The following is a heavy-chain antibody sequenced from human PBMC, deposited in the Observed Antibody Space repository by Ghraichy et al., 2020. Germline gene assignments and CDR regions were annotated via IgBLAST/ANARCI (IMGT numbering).Heavy chain of an antibody. CDR1: GGSFSGYY. V-gene: IGHV4-34*01. J-gene: IGHJ1*01. CDR3: ASPRRGSGWNKYFQH. CDR2: INHSGST. Sequence: SETLSLTCAVYGGSFSGYYWSWIRQPPGKGLEWIGEINHSGSTNYNPSLKSRVTISVDTSKNQFSLKLSSVTAADTAVYYCASPRRGSGWNKYFQHWGQGTLVTVSS. D-gene: IGHD6-19*01.